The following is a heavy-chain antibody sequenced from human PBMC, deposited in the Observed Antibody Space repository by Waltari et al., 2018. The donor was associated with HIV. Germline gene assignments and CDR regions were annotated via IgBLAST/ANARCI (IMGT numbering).Heavy chain of an antibody. CDR2: IYHSGST. Sequence: QLQLQESGSGLVKPSQTLSLTCAVSGGSISSGGYSWSWIRQPPGKGLEWIGYIYHSGSTYYNPSLKSRVTISVDRSKNQFSLKLSSVTAADTAVYYCARLGYSSGYYHGGDYWGQGTLVTVSS. V-gene: IGHV4-30-2*01. CDR3: ARLGYSSGYYHGGDY. D-gene: IGHD3-22*01. CDR1: GGSISSGGYS. J-gene: IGHJ4*02.